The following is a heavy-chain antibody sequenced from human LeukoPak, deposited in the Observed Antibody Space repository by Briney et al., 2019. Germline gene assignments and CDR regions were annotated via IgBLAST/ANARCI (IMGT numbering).Heavy chain of an antibody. Sequence: PGGSLRLSCAASGFTVSSNSMSWVRQAPGKGLVWVSVIYTGGTTYYADSVKGRFTISRDNSKNTLYLQMNSLRAEDTAVYYCAKAHPGFDYWGQGTLVTVSS. CDR3: AKAHPGFDY. CDR1: GFTVSSNS. V-gene: IGHV3-66*01. J-gene: IGHJ4*02. CDR2: IYTGGTT.